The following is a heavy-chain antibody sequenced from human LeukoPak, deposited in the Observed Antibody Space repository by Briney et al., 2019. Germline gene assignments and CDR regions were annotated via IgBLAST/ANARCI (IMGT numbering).Heavy chain of an antibody. Sequence: SETLSLTCGVYGGSFSGYDWSWVRQPPGKGLEWIGEINDGGDTNYNPSLKSRVTMSVDTSKNHFSLEVRSMTAADTAVYYCARGLGWKVATMGLFFMYVWGEGTTVTVSS. V-gene: IGHV4-34*01. CDR3: ARGLGWKVATMGLFFMYV. D-gene: IGHD5-24*01. CDR1: GGSFSGYD. J-gene: IGHJ6*03. CDR2: INDGGDT.